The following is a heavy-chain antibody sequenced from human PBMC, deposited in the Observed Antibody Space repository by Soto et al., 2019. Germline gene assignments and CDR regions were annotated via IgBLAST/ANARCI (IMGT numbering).Heavy chain of an antibody. CDR1: GGSISSGGYY. D-gene: IGHD6-6*01. CDR3: AREKEQLVSN. CDR2: IYYSGST. J-gene: IGHJ4*02. Sequence: SETLSLTCTVSGGSISSGGYYWSWIRQHPGKGLEWIGYIYYSGSTYYNPSLKSRVTISVDTSKNQFSLKLSSVTAADTAVYYCAREKEQLVSNWGQGTLVTVFS. V-gene: IGHV4-31*03.